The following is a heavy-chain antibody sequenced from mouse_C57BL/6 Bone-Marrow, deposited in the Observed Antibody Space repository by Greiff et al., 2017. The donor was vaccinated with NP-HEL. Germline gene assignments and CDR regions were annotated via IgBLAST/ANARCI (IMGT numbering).Heavy chain of an antibody. V-gene: IGHV1-50*01. J-gene: IGHJ2*01. CDR3: AREIYYYGSSYYFDY. Sequence: QVQLQQPGAELVKPGASVKLSCKASGYTFTSYWMQWVKQRPGQGLEWIGEIDPSASYTNYNQKFKGKATLTVDTSSSTAYMQLSSLTSEDSAVYYCAREIYYYGSSYYFDYWGQGTTLTVSS. CDR2: IDPSASYT. D-gene: IGHD1-1*01. CDR1: GYTFTSYW.